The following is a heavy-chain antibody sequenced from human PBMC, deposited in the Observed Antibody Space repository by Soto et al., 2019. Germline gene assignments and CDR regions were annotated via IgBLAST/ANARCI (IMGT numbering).Heavy chain of an antibody. J-gene: IGHJ6*02. V-gene: IGHV4-34*01. Sequence: SETLSLTCAVYGGSFSGYYWSWIRQPPGKGLEWIGDINHSGSTNYNPSLKSRVTISVDTSKNQFSLKLSSVTAADTAVYYCARAGQLPYYYYGMDVWGQGTTVTVSS. CDR1: GGSFSGYY. CDR3: ARAGQLPYYYYGMDV. D-gene: IGHD2-2*01. CDR2: INHSGST.